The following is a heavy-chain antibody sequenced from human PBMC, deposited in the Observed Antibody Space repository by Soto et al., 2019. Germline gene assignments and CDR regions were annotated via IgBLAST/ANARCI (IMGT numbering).Heavy chain of an antibody. V-gene: IGHV3-30-3*01. Sequence: QVQLVESGGGVVQPGRSLRLSCAASGFTFSSYAMHWVRQAPGKGLEWVAVISYDGSNKYYADSVKGRFTISRDNSKNALYLQMTRLRAEDTAVYYCARDRLRYNWNDFPYYYHGMDVWGQGTTVTVSS. CDR2: ISYDGSNK. CDR3: ARDRLRYNWNDFPYYYHGMDV. D-gene: IGHD1-1*01. CDR1: GFTFSSYA. J-gene: IGHJ6*02.